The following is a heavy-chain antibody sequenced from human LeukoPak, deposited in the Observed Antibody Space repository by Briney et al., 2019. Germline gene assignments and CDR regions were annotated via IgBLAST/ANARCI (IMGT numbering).Heavy chain of an antibody. D-gene: IGHD4-17*01. CDR2: IIPIFGTA. J-gene: IGHJ5*02. CDR1: GYTLTTYG. V-gene: IGHV1-69*06. CDR3: AIGRYGDYNWFDP. Sequence: SVKVSCKASGYTLTTYGISWVRQAPGQGLEWMGGIIPIFGTANYAQKFQGRVTITADKSTSTAYMELSSLRSEDTAVYYCAIGRYGDYNWFDPWGQGTLVTVSS.